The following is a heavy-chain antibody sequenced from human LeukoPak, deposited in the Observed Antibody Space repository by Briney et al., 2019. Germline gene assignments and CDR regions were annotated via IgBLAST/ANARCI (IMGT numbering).Heavy chain of an antibody. V-gene: IGHV4-34*01. CDR1: GDSFSGFY. Sequence: SETLSLTCAVYGDSFSGFYWPWVRQAPGKGLEWIGEISYSGTPRYHPSLNSRLTITLDTSKKQISLNLSPVTAADTAVYFCVRGNVKHYHSVADEYYYYMDVWGKGTAVIVSS. D-gene: IGHD6-19*01. J-gene: IGHJ6*03. CDR3: VRGNVKHYHSVADEYYYYMDV. CDR2: ISYSGTP.